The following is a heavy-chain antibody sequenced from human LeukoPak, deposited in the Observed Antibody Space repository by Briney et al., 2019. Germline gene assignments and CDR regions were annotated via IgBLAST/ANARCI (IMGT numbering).Heavy chain of an antibody. J-gene: IGHJ4*02. CDR3: ARDPHALDF. CDR2: IHKSGTIT. Sequence: GGSLRLSCAASGFSFSTYSMNWVRQAPGKGLEWVSYIHKSGTITYYRDSVKGRFTISRDNAKNSLYLQMNSLRDEDTAVYYCARDPHALDFWGQGTLATVSS. V-gene: IGHV3-48*02. CDR1: GFSFSTYS.